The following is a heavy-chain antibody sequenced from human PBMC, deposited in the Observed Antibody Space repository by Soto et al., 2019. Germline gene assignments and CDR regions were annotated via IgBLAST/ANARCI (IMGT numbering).Heavy chain of an antibody. CDR2: IYYSGST. CDR1: GGSISSSSYY. J-gene: IGHJ4*02. Sequence: SETLSLTCTVSGGSISSSSYYWGWIRQPPGKGLEWIGSIYYSGSTYYNPSLRSRVTISVDTSKNQFSLKLSSVTAADTAVYYCARRGYSYGPHFDYWGQGTLVTVSS. CDR3: ARRGYSYGPHFDY. D-gene: IGHD5-18*01. V-gene: IGHV4-39*01.